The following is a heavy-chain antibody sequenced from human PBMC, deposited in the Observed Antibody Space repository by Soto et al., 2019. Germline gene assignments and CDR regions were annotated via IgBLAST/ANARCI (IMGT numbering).Heavy chain of an antibody. V-gene: IGHV1-2*02. D-gene: IGHD2-15*01. CDR3: ARDCSGGSCYPGMDV. CDR1: GYTFTAYY. Sequence: VASVKVSCKASGYTFTAYYIHWVRQAPGQGLQWMGWINPNGGDTIYPEKFQGRVTMTRDASINTAYMELSSLRSDDTAVYFCARDCSGGSCYPGMDVWGQGTTVTVSS. CDR2: INPNGGDT. J-gene: IGHJ6*02.